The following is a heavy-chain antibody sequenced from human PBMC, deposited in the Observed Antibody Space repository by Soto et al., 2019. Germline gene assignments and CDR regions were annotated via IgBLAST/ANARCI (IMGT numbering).Heavy chain of an antibody. V-gene: IGHV3-11*01. D-gene: IGHD6-13*01. J-gene: IGHJ4*02. Sequence: GGSLRLSCAASGFTFSDYYMSWIRQAPGKGLEWVSYISSSGSTIYYADSVKGRFTISRDNAKNSLYLQMNSLRAEDTAVDYCARDHLIAAAQGPPDAGPPSIDYWGQGTLVTVSS. CDR1: GFTFSDYY. CDR2: ISSSGSTI. CDR3: ARDHLIAAAQGPPDAGPPSIDY.